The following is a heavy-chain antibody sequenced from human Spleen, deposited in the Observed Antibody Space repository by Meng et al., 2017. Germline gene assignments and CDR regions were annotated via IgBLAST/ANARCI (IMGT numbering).Heavy chain of an antibody. J-gene: IGHJ4*02. CDR1: GFTFNSYG. D-gene: IGHD3-3*01. CDR3: ASDGPHYDVDY. Sequence: GESLKISCTTSGFTFNSYGIHWVRQAPGKGLEWVALIRPDESNKYYADSVKGRFTISRYNSKNTLTLQINSLRVEDTAVYFCASDGPHYDVDYWGQGTLVTVSS. V-gene: IGHV3-33*01. CDR2: IRPDESNK.